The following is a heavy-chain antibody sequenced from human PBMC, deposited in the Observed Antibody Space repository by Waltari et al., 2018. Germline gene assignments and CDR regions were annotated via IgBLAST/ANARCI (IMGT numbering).Heavy chain of an antibody. CDR2: ISSGSTYI. V-gene: IGHV3-21*01. CDR1: GFTFSRSH. CDR3: GRDWSGWDT. D-gene: IGHD3-3*01. Sequence: DVQLVESGGGPVKPGESLRLSCVASGFTFSRSHLNWVRKAPGKGLEWVSSISSGSTYIYYADSVKGRFTISRDDAKNSLFLQMNSLRDEDTAVYYCGRDWSGWDTRGQGTLVTVSS. J-gene: IGHJ5*02.